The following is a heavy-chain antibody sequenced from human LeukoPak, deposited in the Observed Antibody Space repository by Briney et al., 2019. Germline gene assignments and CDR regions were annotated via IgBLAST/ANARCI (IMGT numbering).Heavy chain of an antibody. CDR3: ARDGHGNFWRARRTYYMDV. Sequence: GGSLRLSCAASGFTFSIYGMHWGRQAPGKGLEWGSSISSSSSYIYYADSVKGRFTISKDNAKNSLYLQMNSLRAEDTAVYYCARDGHGNFWRARRTYYMDVWGKGTTVTVSS. V-gene: IGHV3-21*01. CDR2: ISSSSSYI. D-gene: IGHD3-3*01. J-gene: IGHJ6*03. CDR1: GFTFSIYG.